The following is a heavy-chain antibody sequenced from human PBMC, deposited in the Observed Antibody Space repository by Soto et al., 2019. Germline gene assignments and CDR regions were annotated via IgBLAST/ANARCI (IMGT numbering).Heavy chain of an antibody. D-gene: IGHD4-17*01. J-gene: IGHJ4*02. CDR1: GFTFSSYA. V-gene: IGHV3-23*01. Sequence: GSLRLSCAASGFTFSSYAMSWVRQAPGKGLEWVSAISGSGGSTYYADSVKGRFTISRDNSKNTLYLQMNSLRAEDTAVYYCAKLDYGDYHFDYWGQGTMVTVSS. CDR3: AKLDYGDYHFDY. CDR2: ISGSGGST.